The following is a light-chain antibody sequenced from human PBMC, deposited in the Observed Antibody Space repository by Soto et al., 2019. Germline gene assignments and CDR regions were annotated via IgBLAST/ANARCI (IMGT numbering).Light chain of an antibody. J-gene: IGKJ1*01. CDR3: LQYCSSGT. V-gene: IGKV3-20*01. CDR2: GAS. Sequence: ENDWKQSVGAQSLSPGDRATLSCRASQSVSNNYLAWYQQKPGQAPRLLIYGASNRATGIPDRFSGSGSGTDFTLTISRLEPADFAVYYCLQYCSSGTFGQGAKVDIK. CDR1: QSVSNNY.